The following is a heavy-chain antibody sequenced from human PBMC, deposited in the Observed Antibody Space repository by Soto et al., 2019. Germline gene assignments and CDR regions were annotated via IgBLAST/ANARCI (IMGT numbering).Heavy chain of an antibody. CDR1: GGSISSGGYS. J-gene: IGHJ4*02. V-gene: IGHV4-30-2*01. Sequence: LSETLSLTCAVSGGSISSGGYSWRWIGQPRGKGLEWIGYIYHSVSTYYNPSLKSRVTISVDRSKNQFSLKLSSVTAADTAVYYCGRGRDGSNYSFEDWAQGTLVAVSS. CDR2: IYHSVST. D-gene: IGHD2-15*01. CDR3: GRGRDGSNYSFED.